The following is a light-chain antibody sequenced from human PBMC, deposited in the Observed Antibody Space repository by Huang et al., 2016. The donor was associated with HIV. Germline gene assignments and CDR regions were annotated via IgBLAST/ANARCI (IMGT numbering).Light chain of an antibody. J-gene: IGKJ1*01. CDR3: QQYYTIRA. Sequence: DIQMTQSPSSLSASVGDRVTITCRVSQGISNSLAWYQQKPGKAPKLLLYAASTLDNCVPSRFSCSGSGTHFTLTISSLQPEDFATYYCQQYYTIRAFGQGTKVEIK. CDR1: QGISNS. CDR2: AAS. V-gene: IGKV1-NL1*01.